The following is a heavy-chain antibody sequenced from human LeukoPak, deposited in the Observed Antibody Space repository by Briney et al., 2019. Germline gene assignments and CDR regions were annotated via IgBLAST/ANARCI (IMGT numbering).Heavy chain of an antibody. J-gene: IGHJ4*02. Sequence: GGSLRLSCAASGFTFSSYAMHWVRQAPGKGLEWVAVISYDGSNKYYADSVKGRFAISRDNSKNTLYLQMNSLRAEDTAVYYCAGRSDNWNDGRNDYWGQGTLVTVSS. V-gene: IGHV3-30*01. D-gene: IGHD1-20*01. CDR1: GFTFSSYA. CDR2: ISYDGSNK. CDR3: AGRSDNWNDGRNDY.